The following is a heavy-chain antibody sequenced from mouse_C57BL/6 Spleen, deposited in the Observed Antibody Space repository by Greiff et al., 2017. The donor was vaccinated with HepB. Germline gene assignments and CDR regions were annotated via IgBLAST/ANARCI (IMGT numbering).Heavy chain of an antibody. J-gene: IGHJ4*01. Sequence: VKLKESGPGLVAPSQSLSITCTVSGFSLTSYGVHWVRQPPGKGLEWLVVIWSDGSTTYNSALKSRLSISKDNSKSQVFLKMNSLQTDDTAMYYCARHGEGLRRDYAMDYWGQGTSVTVSS. D-gene: IGHD2-4*01. CDR2: IWSDGST. V-gene: IGHV2-6-1*01. CDR3: ARHGEGLRRDYAMDY. CDR1: GFSLTSYG.